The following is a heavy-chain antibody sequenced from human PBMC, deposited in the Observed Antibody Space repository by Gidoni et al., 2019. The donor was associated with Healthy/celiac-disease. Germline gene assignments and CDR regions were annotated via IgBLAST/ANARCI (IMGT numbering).Heavy chain of an antibody. Sequence: QVQLQESGPGLVKPSQTLSLPCTVPCGSLRSGGYYWSWIRQHPGKGLEWIGYIYCSGSTYYNPYRKGRVTISVDTSKNQFSLKLSSVTAADTAVYYCARDEGDGYKSGGIDYWGQGTLVTVSS. CDR3: ARDEGDGYKSGGIDY. J-gene: IGHJ4*02. D-gene: IGHD5-12*01. CDR2: IYCSGST. CDR1: CGSLRSGGYY. V-gene: IGHV4-31*03.